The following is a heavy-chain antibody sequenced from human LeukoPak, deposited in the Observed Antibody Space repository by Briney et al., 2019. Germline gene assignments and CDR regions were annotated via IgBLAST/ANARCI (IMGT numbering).Heavy chain of an antibody. V-gene: IGHV3-23*01. D-gene: IGHD3-22*01. CDR2: NRGSGGST. CDR1: GFTFSSYA. Sequence: GGSLRLXCAAPGFTFSSYAKSGLRQAPGKGLEWVSANRGSGGSTYYADSVKGRFTISRHNSKNTLYLQMNSLRAEDTAVYYCAKVEENYYDSSGYYDYWGQGTLVTVSS. CDR3: AKVEENYYDSSGYYDY. J-gene: IGHJ4*02.